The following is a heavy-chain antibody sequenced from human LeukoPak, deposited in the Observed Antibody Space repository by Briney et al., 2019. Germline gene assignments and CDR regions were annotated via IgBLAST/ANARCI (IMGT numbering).Heavy chain of an antibody. J-gene: IGHJ3*02. CDR3: ASGLTVAGTFDI. CDR2: INPNSGGT. V-gene: IGHV1-2*06. Sequence: ASVKVSCKASGYTFTGYYMHGVRQAPGQGLEWMGRINPNSGGTNYAQKFQGRVTMTRDTSISTAYMELSRLRSDDTAVYYCASGLTVAGTFDIWGQGTMVTVSS. CDR1: GYTFTGYY. D-gene: IGHD6-19*01.